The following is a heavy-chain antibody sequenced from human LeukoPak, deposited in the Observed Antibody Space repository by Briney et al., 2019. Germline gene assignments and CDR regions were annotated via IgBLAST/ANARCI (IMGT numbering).Heavy chain of an antibody. CDR3: ARAADLYYDILTGYYWPFDY. J-gene: IGHJ4*02. CDR2: IYYSGST. V-gene: IGHV4-59*12. CDR1: GGSINNYY. D-gene: IGHD3-9*01. Sequence: SETLSLTCTVSGGSINNYYWSWIRQPPGKGLEWIGYIYYSGSTYYNPSLKSRVTISVDTSKNQFSLKLSSVTAADTAVYYCARAADLYYDILTGYYWPFDYWGQGTLVTVSS.